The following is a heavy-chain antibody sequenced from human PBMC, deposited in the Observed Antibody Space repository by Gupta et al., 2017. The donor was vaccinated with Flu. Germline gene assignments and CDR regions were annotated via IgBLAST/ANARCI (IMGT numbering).Heavy chain of an antibody. CDR1: GYTFTDYY. CDR3: ARGGWFDP. J-gene: IGHJ5*02. CDR2: FNPKSGAT. V-gene: IGHV1-2*02. Sequence: QVQLVQSGAEVKKPGASIKVSCTASGYTFTDYYIHWMRQAPGQGLEWMGWFNPKSGATNYARKFQGRVTMTRDTSISTAYMEVTRLRTDDTAVYYCARGGWFDPWGQGTLVTVSS.